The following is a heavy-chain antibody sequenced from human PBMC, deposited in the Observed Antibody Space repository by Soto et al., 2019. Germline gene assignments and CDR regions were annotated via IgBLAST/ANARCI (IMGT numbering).Heavy chain of an antibody. J-gene: IGHJ4*02. D-gene: IGHD3-3*01. CDR3: ARDKRDLRFLEWSYYFDY. Sequence: SLRLSCAASGLTFSSCAMHWVRQAPGKGLEWVALISYDGSNKYYADSVKGRFTISRDNSKNTLYLQMNSLRAEDTAVYYCARDKRDLRFLEWSYYFDYWGQGTLVTVSS. CDR2: ISYDGSNK. CDR1: GLTFSSCA. V-gene: IGHV3-30-3*01.